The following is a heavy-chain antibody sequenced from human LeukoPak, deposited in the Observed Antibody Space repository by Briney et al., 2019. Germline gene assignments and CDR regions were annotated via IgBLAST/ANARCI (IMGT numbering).Heavy chain of an antibody. CDR1: GFTFSSYA. CDR3: AKDQGPFSYGSGSYPSGPAFDI. Sequence: GGSLRLSCAASGFTFSSYAMSWVRQAPGKGLEWVSAISGSGGSTYYADSVKGRFTISRDNSKNTLYLQMNSLRAEDTAVYYCAKDQGPFSYGSGSYPSGPAFDIWGQGTMVTVSS. J-gene: IGHJ3*02. V-gene: IGHV3-23*01. D-gene: IGHD3-10*01. CDR2: ISGSGGST.